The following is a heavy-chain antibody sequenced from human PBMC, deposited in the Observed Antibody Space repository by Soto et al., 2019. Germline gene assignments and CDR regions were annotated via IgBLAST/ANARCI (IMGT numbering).Heavy chain of an antibody. CDR3: ARDQHCSVSTCFGYPDG. D-gene: IGHD3-22*01. CDR1: GDTFSTHT. CDR2: IIPLLGLT. J-gene: IGHJ6*03. Sequence: HVQLLQSGAEVKMPGSSVKVSCHASGDTFSTHTITWVRQAPGQGLEWVGRIIPLLGLTDYAQQFPGRVVITADKSSSTACIVLSRLRSEDTALYYCARDQHCSVSTCFGYPDGWGTGTAVNVSS. V-gene: IGHV1-69*08.